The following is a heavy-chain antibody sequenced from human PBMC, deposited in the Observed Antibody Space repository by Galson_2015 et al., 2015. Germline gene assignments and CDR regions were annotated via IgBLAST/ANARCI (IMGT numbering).Heavy chain of an antibody. J-gene: IGHJ4*02. V-gene: IGHV5-51*01. CDR1: GYSFTTYW. CDR3: ARWDFGDWYYFDD. CDR2: IYPGDSDT. D-gene: IGHD4-17*01. Sequence: QSGAEVKKPGESLKISCKGFGYSFTTYWIGWVRQMPGKGLEWLGIIYPGDSDTKYSPSFQGHVIISADKSINTAYLQWSSLKASDTAMYYCARWDFGDWYYFDDWGQGTLVTVSS.